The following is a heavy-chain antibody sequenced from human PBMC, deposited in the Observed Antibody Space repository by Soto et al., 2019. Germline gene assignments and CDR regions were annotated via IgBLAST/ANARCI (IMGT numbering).Heavy chain of an antibody. CDR2: MNSDGSIT. V-gene: IGHV3-74*01. D-gene: IGHD4-17*01. CDR3: TRAGDADYEQRRDAFDI. Sequence: EVQLVESGGGLVQPGGSLRLSCAASGFTFSSFWMHWVRQAPGKGLVWVSRMNSDGSITNYADSVRGLFTISRDNAKNTLYLQINSLRAEDTAVYYCTRAGDADYEQRRDAFDICRQGTLVTVSS. CDR1: GFTFSSFW. J-gene: IGHJ3*02.